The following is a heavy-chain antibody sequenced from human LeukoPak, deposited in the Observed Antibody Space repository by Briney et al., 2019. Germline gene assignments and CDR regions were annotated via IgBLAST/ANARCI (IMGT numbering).Heavy chain of an antibody. Sequence: GRSLRLSCAASGFTFSSYGMHWVRQAPGKGLEWVAVISYDGSNKYYADSVKGRFTISRDNSKNTLYLQMNSLRAEDTAVYYCAKDLVGATTFHFDYWGQGTLVTVSS. CDR1: GFTFSSYG. J-gene: IGHJ4*02. CDR3: AKDLVGATTFHFDY. CDR2: ISYDGSNK. D-gene: IGHD1-26*01. V-gene: IGHV3-30*18.